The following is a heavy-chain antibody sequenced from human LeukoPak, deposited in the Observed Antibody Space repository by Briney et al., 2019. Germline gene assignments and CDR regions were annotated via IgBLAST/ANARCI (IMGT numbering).Heavy chain of an antibody. CDR3: TTEYYYDSPGVFDY. CDR1: GFSFSDHY. CDR2: IRSKTDGGTT. J-gene: IGHJ4*02. D-gene: IGHD3-22*01. V-gene: IGHV3-15*01. Sequence: GGSLRLSCAGSGFSFSDHYMDWVRQAPGKGLEWVGRIRSKTDGGTTDYGAPAKGRFTISRDDSRNTLYLQMNILKTEDTAVYYCTTEYYYDSPGVFDYWGQGTLVTVSS.